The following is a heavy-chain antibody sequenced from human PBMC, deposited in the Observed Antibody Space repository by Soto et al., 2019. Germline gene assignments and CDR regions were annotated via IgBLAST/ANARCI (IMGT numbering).Heavy chain of an antibody. V-gene: IGHV4-34*01. CDR2: INHVGSP. D-gene: IGHD3-3*01. J-gene: IGHJ4*02. Sequence: QVQLHQWGAGLLKPSEILSLTCAVYNGSFMGYYWTWVRQPPGKGLEWIGEINHVGSPNYNPSLKSRVVLSIDTSKQQFSLRLNSLTAAGTAVYYCASVSGGRFLDKGDYWGQGIQVTVSS. CDR3: ASVSGGRFLDKGDY. CDR1: NGSFMGYY.